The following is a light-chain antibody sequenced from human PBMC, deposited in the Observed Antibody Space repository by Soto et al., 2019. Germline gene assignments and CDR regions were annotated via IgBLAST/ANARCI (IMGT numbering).Light chain of an antibody. J-gene: IGKJ1*01. Sequence: DIVMTQSPDSLAVSLGERATINCKSSQSVLSTSNSRNSLAWYQQKPGQPPKVLIYWASTRESGVPDRFSGGGSGTDFTLTIRSMQAEDVAIYYCQQYYDTPRTFGQGTKVDIK. CDR2: WAS. CDR1: QSVLSTSNSRNS. CDR3: QQYYDTPRT. V-gene: IGKV4-1*01.